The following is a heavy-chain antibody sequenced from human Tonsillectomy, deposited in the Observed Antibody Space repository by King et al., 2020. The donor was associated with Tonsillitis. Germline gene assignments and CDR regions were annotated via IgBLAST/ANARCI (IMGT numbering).Heavy chain of an antibody. D-gene: IGHD3-3*01. V-gene: IGHV4-59*01. CDR3: ARAIFGVVIGLDY. CDR2: IYYSGST. CDR1: GGSISSYY. J-gene: IGHJ4*02. Sequence: VQLQESGPGLVKPSETLSLTCTVSGGSISSYYWSWIRQPPGKGLEWMGYIYYSGSTNYNPSLKSRVTISVDTSKNQFSLKLSSVTAADTAVYYCARAIFGVVIGLDYWGQGTLVTVSS.